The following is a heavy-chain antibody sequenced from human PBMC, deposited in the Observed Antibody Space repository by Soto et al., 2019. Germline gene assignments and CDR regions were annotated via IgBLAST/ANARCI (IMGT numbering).Heavy chain of an antibody. CDR1: GFTIGDYW. Sequence: EVQLVESGGGLGQPGGSLSLSCAASGFTIGDYWMSWVRQAPGKGLEWVANIKQDGSEKYYVDSVKGRFTISRDSAKNSLYLQMNSLRGEDTAVYYCARTIVVVVPDNFDHWGQGALVTVSS. J-gene: IGHJ4*02. D-gene: IGHD3-22*01. V-gene: IGHV3-7*01. CDR3: ARTIVVVVPDNFDH. CDR2: IKQDGSEK.